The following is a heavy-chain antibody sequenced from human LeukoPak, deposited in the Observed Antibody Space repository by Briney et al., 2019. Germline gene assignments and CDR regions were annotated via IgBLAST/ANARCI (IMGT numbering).Heavy chain of an antibody. Sequence: GGSLRLSCAASGFTFSAYYMHWVRQAPGKGLEWVALVSNDGGIKYYGASVRGRFTISRDNPENTLYLQKNSLRADDTAVYYCAKGGEQKTFRCGMDSWGQGTLVTVSS. D-gene: IGHD1/OR15-1a*01. V-gene: IGHV3-30*18. CDR1: GFTFSAYY. J-gene: IGHJ4*02. CDR3: AKGGEQKTFRCGMDS. CDR2: VSNDGGIK.